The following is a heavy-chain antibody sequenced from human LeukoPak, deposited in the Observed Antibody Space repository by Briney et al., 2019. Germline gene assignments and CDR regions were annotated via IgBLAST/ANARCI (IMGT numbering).Heavy chain of an antibody. CDR1: GGSISSGSYY. V-gene: IGHV4-39*01. CDR2: IYYSGST. CDR3: ASSGWYLSSFN. J-gene: IGHJ4*02. Sequence: PSETLSLTCTVSGGSISSGSYYWGWIRQPPGKGLEWIGSIYYSGSTYYNPSLKSRVTISVDTSKNQFSLKLSSVTAADTAVYYCASSGWYLSSFNWGQGTLVTVSS. D-gene: IGHD6-19*01.